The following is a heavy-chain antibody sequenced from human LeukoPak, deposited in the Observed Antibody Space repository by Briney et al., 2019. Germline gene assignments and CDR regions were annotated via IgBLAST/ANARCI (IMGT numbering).Heavy chain of an antibody. V-gene: IGHV3-23*01. CDR2: ISGSGGST. J-gene: IGHJ4*02. D-gene: IGHD6-19*01. Sequence: PGGSLRLSCAASGFTFSSYAMSWVRQAPGKGLERVSAISGSGGSTYYADSVKGRFTISRDNSKNTLYLQMNSLRAEDTAVYYCAKIPAVAGRIKYYFDYWGQGTLVTVSS. CDR3: AKIPAVAGRIKYYFDY. CDR1: GFTFSSYA.